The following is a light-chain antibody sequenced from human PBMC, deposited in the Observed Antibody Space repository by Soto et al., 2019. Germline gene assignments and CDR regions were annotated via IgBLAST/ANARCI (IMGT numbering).Light chain of an antibody. CDR2: PAS. CDR3: QQSYSTPPWT. CDR1: QSIVTY. J-gene: IGKJ1*01. Sequence: DIQMTQSPSSLSASVGDRVTITCRASQSIVTYLNWYLQKPGKAPKILIYPASNLKSGVQSRLSGSESGTDFTLNISSLQPEDFATYFCQQSYSTPPWTFGQGTKVEIK. V-gene: IGKV1-39*01.